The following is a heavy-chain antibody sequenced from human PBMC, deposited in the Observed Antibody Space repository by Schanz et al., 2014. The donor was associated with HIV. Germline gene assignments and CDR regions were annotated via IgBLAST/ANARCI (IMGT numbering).Heavy chain of an antibody. CDR1: GGSISSNNFY. CDR3: ARLGSEYDRSGWPTLFDY. CDR2: ISYRGST. V-gene: IGHV4-39*01. J-gene: IGHJ4*02. D-gene: IGHD6-19*01. Sequence: QLQLQESGPGLVKPSETLSLTCTVSGGSISSNNFYWGWIRQPPGEGLEWFGSISYRGSTYYNPPLKSRAPIPVATPKNHFPLKRRSVPAADTAVYYCARLGSEYDRSGWPTLFDYWGQGTLVTVSS.